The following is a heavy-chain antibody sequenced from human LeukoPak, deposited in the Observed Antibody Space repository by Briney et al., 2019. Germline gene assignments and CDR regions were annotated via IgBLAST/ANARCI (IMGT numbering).Heavy chain of an antibody. CDR3: ARQRCSGNTCYRVDQLYYMDV. CDR2: IYYSGST. CDR1: GGSISSGGYY. V-gene: IGHV4-31*03. Sequence: SETLSLTCTVSGGSISSGGYYWSWIRQHPGKGLEWIGYIYYSGSTYYNPSLKSRVTIPIDTSKSQFSLKLTSVTAADTGVYYCARQRCSGNTCYRVDQLYYMDVWGKGTTVTVSS. D-gene: IGHD2-15*01. J-gene: IGHJ6*03.